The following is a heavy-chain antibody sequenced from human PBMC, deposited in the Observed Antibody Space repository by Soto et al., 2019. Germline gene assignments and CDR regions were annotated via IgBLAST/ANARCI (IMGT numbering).Heavy chain of an antibody. CDR2: IWYDGSNE. V-gene: IGHV3-33*01. J-gene: IGHJ4*02. CDR1: GFIFSDFA. Sequence: LRLSCAASGFIFSDFAMHWVRQAPGKGLEWVAEIWYDGSNEYYGDSVKGRFTISRDNSKNTLYLQLNSLRAEDTAVYYCARVPEAGRPLFDYWGQGALVTVSS. D-gene: IGHD6-6*01. CDR3: ARVPEAGRPLFDY.